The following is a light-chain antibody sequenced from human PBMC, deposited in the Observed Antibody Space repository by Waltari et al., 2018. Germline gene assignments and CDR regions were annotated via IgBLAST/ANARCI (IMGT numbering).Light chain of an antibody. CDR2: DVS. J-gene: IGLJ3*02. CDR3: NSYTAISTWV. CDR1: SRDVGHSNY. V-gene: IGLV2-14*03. Sequence: QSALTQPASVSGSPGKSNNISCTGTSRDVGHSNYVSWYQQYQGKAPKIIIYDVSYRPSGRSSRFSGSKSGNTAPLSICGLQAEDAAAYYCNSYTAISTWVFGGGTTLTVL.